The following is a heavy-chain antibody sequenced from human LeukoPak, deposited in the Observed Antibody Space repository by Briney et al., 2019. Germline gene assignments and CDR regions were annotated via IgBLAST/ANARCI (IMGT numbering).Heavy chain of an antibody. CDR1: GFTFSSYS. V-gene: IGHV3-21*01. CDR2: ISSSSSYI. CDR3: ARDPRVPAANYYYYYYMDV. J-gene: IGHJ6*03. D-gene: IGHD2-2*01. Sequence: GGSLRLSCAASGFTFSSYSMNWVRQAPGKGLEWVSSISSSSSYIYYADSVKGRFTISRDNAKNSVYLQMNSLRAEDTAVYYCARDPRVPAANYYYYYYMDVWGKGTTVTVSS.